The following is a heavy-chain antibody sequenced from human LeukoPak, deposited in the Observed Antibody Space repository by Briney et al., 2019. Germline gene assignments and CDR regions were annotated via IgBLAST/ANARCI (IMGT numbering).Heavy chain of an antibody. CDR3: AKDESVYYYYYGMDV. CDR1: GFTFSSYG. V-gene: IGHV3-30*18. CDR2: ISYDGSNK. J-gene: IGHJ6*02. Sequence: GGSLRLSCAASGFTFSSYGMHWVRQAPGTGLEWVAVISYDGSNKYYADSVKGRFTISRDNSKNTLYLQMNSLSAEDTAVYYCAKDESVYYYYYGMDVWGQGTTVTVSS.